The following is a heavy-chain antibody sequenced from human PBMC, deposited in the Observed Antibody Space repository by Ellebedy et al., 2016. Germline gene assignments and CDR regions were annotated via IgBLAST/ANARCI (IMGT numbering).Heavy chain of an antibody. CDR1: GFTFSSYA. Sequence: GGSLRLXXVASGFTFSSYAMSWVRQAPGKGLEWVSAISGSGGTTYYADSVKGRFTISRDNAKNLVYLQMNSLRAEDTAVYYCARGYCSGGTCYGGGYDYWGQGTLVTVTS. J-gene: IGHJ4*02. CDR3: ARGYCSGGTCYGGGYDY. CDR2: ISGSGGTT. D-gene: IGHD2-15*01. V-gene: IGHV3-23*01.